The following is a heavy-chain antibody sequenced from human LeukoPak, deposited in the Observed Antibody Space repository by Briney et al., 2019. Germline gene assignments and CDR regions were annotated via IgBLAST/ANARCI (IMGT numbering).Heavy chain of an antibody. CDR1: GFTFSSYA. Sequence: PGGSLRLSCAASGFTFSSYAMHWVRQAPGKGLEYVSAISSNGGSTYYANSVKGRFTISRDNAKNSLYLQMNSLRAGDTAVYYCARDSSYCRNGICYDVFDIWGQGTMVTVSS. CDR3: ARDSSYCRNGICYDVFDI. CDR2: ISSNGGST. D-gene: IGHD2-8*01. J-gene: IGHJ3*02. V-gene: IGHV3-64*01.